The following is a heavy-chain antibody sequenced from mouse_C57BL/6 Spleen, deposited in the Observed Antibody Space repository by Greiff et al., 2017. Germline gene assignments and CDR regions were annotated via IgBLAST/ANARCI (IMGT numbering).Heavy chain of an antibody. J-gene: IGHJ1*03. V-gene: IGHV14-2*01. CDR3: ARSSAYWYFDV. CDR2: IDPEDGET. D-gene: IGHD1-3*01. Sequence: VQLQQSGAELVKPGAPVKLSCTASGFNITDYYMHWVKQRTEQGLEWIGRIDPEDGETKYAPKFQGKAPLTADTSSNTAYLQLSSLTSEDTAVYYCARSSAYWYFDVWGTGTTVTVSS. CDR1: GFNITDYY.